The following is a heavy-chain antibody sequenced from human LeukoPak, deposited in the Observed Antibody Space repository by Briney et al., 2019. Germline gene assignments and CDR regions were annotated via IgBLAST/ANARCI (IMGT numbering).Heavy chain of an antibody. Sequence: GGSPRLSCAASGLTLINTWVHSVRQAPGKGLVWVSLIKTDGSSTSYADSVKGRFTISRDNAKNTLYLQMNSLRAEDTVVYYWVWGRATNYVDYWGQGILVTVSS. CDR3: VWGRATNYVDY. V-gene: IGHV3-74*01. D-gene: IGHD1-26*01. J-gene: IGHJ4*02. CDR1: GLTLINTW. CDR2: IKTDGSST.